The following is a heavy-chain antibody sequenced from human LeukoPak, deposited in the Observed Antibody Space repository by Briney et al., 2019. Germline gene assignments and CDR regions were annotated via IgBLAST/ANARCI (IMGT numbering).Heavy chain of an antibody. CDR3: ARPGHPSIIRNYYDSSGYLNWFDP. J-gene: IGHJ5*02. D-gene: IGHD3-22*01. CDR2: INAGNGNT. V-gene: IGHV1-3*01. Sequence: GASVTVSCKASGYTFTSYAMHWVRQAPGQRLEWMGWINAGNGNTKYSQKFQGRVTITRDTSASTAYMELSSLRSEDTAVYYCARPGHPSIIRNYYDSSGYLNWFDPWGQGTLVTVSS. CDR1: GYTFTSYA.